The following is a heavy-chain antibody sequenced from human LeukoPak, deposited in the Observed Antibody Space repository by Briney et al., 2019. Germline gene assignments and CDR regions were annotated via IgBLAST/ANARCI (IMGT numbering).Heavy chain of an antibody. V-gene: IGHV1-69*13. CDR2: IIPIFGTA. J-gene: IGHJ4*02. CDR1: GGTFSSYA. D-gene: IGHD5-12*01. CDR3: ARDVGGYSGYDFDY. Sequence: SVKVSCKASGGTFSSYAISWVQQAPGQGLEWMGGIIPIFGTANYAQKFQGRVTITADESTSTAYMELSSLRSEDTAVYYCARDVGGYSGYDFDYWGQGTLVTVSS.